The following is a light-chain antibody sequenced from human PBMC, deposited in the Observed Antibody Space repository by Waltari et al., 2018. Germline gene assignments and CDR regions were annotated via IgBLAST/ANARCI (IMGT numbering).Light chain of an antibody. CDR3: SSHSNSGSYVV. Sequence: QSALTQPASVSGSPGQSITISCTGTSSDVGRYNSVSRYQQHPGKAPKLMIYDVSYRPSGVSDRFSGSKSGNTASLTISGLQAEDEADYYCSSHSNSGSYVVFGGGTKLTVL. V-gene: IGLV2-14*03. CDR2: DVS. CDR1: SSDVGRYNS. J-gene: IGLJ2*01.